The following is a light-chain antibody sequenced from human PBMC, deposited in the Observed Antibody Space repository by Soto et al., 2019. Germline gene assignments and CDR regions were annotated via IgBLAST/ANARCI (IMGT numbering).Light chain of an antibody. CDR3: SSYTSRAILV. CDR1: SNDVGGYDY. Sequence: QSALTQPASVSGSPGQSITISCTGTSNDVGGYDYVTWYQHHPGKAPKLMIYDVSNRPSGISDRFSASKSGNTASLTISGLQAEDEAHYYCSSYTSRAILVFGGGTQLTVL. CDR2: DVS. J-gene: IGLJ2*01. V-gene: IGLV2-14*03.